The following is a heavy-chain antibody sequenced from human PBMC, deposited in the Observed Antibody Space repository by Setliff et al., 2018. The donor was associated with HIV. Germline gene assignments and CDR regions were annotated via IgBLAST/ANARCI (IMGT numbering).Heavy chain of an antibody. CDR1: GGTFSSYA. CDR3: ASGRTVVATIHYYYYYMDV. V-gene: IGHV1-69*05. J-gene: IGHJ6*03. Sequence: SVKVSCKASGGTFSSYAISWVRQAPGQGLEWMGGIIPICGTANYAQKFQGRVTITTDESTSTAYMELSSLRSEDTAVYYCASGRTVVATIHYYYYYMDVWGKGTTVTVSS. D-gene: IGHD5-12*01. CDR2: IIPICGTA.